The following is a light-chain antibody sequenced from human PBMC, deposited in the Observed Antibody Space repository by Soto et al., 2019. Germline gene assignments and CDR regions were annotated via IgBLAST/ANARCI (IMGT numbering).Light chain of an antibody. V-gene: IGKV3-20*01. J-gene: IGKJ5*01. CDR1: QSVSSSY. Sequence: EIVLRQPPGTLSLSPGERATLSCRASQSVSSSYLSWYQKKPGQATRLLIYGASSRAAGIPGRCSGSGSGTDFTLTISRLEPEYFAVYYCQQYGSSPTFGEGTRLEIK. CDR2: GAS. CDR3: QQYGSSPT.